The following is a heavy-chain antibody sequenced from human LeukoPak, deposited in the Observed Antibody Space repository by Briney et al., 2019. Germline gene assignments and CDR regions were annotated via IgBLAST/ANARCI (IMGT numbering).Heavy chain of an antibody. CDR1: GGSISSYY. CDR3: AGVMSAWYFDY. V-gene: IGHV4-59*01. Sequence: SETLSLTCTVSGGSISSYYWSWIRQPPGKGLEWIGYIYYSGSTNYNPSLKSRVTISVDTSKNQFSLKLSSVTAADTAVYYCAGVMSAWYFDYWGQGTLVTVSS. CDR2: IYYSGST. D-gene: IGHD3-3*01. J-gene: IGHJ4*02.